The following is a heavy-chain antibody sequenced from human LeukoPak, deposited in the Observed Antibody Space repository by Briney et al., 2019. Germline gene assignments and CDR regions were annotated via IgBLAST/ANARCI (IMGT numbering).Heavy chain of an antibody. CDR2: INPNSGGT. CDR1: GYTFTGYY. CDR3: AREGAMVRGVYYYCMDV. V-gene: IGHV1-2*02. D-gene: IGHD3-10*01. J-gene: IGHJ6*03. Sequence: GASVKVSCKASGYTFTGYYMHWVRQAPGQGLEWMGWINPNSGGTNYAQKFQGRVTMTRDTSISTAYMELSRLRSDDTAVYYCAREGAMVRGVYYYCMDVWGKGTTVTISS.